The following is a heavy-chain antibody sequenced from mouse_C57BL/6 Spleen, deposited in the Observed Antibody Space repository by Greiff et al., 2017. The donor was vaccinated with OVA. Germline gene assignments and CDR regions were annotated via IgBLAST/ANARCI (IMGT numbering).Heavy chain of an antibody. CDR1: GYTFTSYW. CDR2: IDPNSGGT. CDR3: AIDGDYSNQAWFAY. V-gene: IGHV1-72*01. Sequence: QVQLQQSGAELVKPGASVKLSCKASGYTFTSYWMHWVKQRPGRGLEWIGRIDPNSGGTKYNEKFKSKATLTVDKPSSTAYMQLSSLTSEDSAVYYGAIDGDYSNQAWFAYWGQGTLVTVSA. D-gene: IGHD2-13*01. J-gene: IGHJ3*01.